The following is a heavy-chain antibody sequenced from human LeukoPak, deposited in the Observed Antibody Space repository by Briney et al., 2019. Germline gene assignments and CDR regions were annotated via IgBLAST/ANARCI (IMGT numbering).Heavy chain of an antibody. D-gene: IGHD2-15*01. J-gene: IGHJ4*02. CDR1: GFTFSSYG. V-gene: IGHV3-30*18. CDR2: ISYDGSNK. Sequence: GRSLRLSCAASGFTFSSYGMHWVRQAPGKGLEWVAVISYDGSNKYYADSVKGRFTISRDNSKNTLYLQMNSLRAEDTAVYYCAKAALGYCSGGSCYGDYWGQGTLVTVSS. CDR3: AKAALGYCSGGSCYGDY.